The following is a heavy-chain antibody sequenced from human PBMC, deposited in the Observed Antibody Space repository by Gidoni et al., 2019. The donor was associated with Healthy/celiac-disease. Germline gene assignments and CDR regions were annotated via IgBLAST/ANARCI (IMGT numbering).Heavy chain of an antibody. Sequence: QVQRVECGGGVGQPGRSLRLSCAAAGVTFSSYGMHWVRRAPGTGLGWLSVIWYDGSSQCYADSLNGRFTLSRDNSKNTLYLQMNSLGAEDTAVYYCARAEDSEGGWSGYFDYWGQGTLVTVSS. CDR1: GVTFSSYG. CDR2: IWYDGSSQ. CDR3: ARAEDSEGGWSGYFDY. D-gene: IGHD6-19*01. V-gene: IGHV3-33*01. J-gene: IGHJ4*02.